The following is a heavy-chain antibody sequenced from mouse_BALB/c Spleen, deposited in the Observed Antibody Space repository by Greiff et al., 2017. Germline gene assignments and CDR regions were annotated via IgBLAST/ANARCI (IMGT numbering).Heavy chain of an antibody. Sequence: EVKLMESGPELVKPGASVKMSCKASGYTFTSYVMHWVKQKPGQGLEWIGYINPYNDGTKYNEKFKGKATLTSDKSSSTAYMELSSLTSEDSAVYYCANIYYGYDVRDAMDYWGQGTSVTVSS. V-gene: IGHV1-14*01. D-gene: IGHD2-2*01. CDR3: ANIYYGYDVRDAMDY. J-gene: IGHJ4*01. CDR1: GYTFTSYV. CDR2: INPYNDGT.